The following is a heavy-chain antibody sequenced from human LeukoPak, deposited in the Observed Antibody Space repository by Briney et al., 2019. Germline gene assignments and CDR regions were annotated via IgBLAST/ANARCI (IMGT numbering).Heavy chain of an antibody. CDR1: GFTFSSYA. J-gene: IGHJ4*02. V-gene: IGHV3-30*04. CDR2: ISYDGSNK. CDR3: AKDVHYDFWSGPLGY. Sequence: PGRSLRLSCAASGFTFSSYAMHWVRQAPGKGLEWVAVISYDGSNKYYADSVKGRFTISRDNSKNTLYLQMNSLRAEDTAVYYCAKDVHYDFWSGPLGYWGQGTLVTVSS. D-gene: IGHD3-3*01.